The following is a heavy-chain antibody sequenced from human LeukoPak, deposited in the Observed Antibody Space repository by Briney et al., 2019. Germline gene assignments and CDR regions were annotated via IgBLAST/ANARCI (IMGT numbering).Heavy chain of an antibody. CDR1: GFTFSNHN. CDR3: ARDYFWASDY. D-gene: IGHD2/OR15-2a*01. Sequence: SGGSLRLSCAASGFTFSNHNMNWVRQPPGKGLEWISYISSDTSVIYYADSVKGRFTISRDNAKNSLFLQMTSLSAEDTAVYYCARDYFWASDYWGQGTLVTVSS. CDR2: ISSDTSVI. V-gene: IGHV3-48*01. J-gene: IGHJ4*02.